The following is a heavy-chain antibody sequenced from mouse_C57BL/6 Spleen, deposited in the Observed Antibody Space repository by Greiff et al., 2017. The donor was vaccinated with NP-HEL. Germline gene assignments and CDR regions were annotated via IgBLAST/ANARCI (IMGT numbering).Heavy chain of an antibody. CDR3: ARPYDYDWYAMDY. J-gene: IGHJ4*01. Sequence: EVKLMESGGDLVKPGGSLKLSCAASGFTFSSYGMSWVRQTPDKRLEWVATFSSGGSYTYYPASVKGRFTISRDNAKNTRYQQMSSLKSEDTAMYYCARPYDYDWYAMDYWGQGTSVTVSS. V-gene: IGHV5-6*01. CDR2: FSSGGSYT. D-gene: IGHD2-4*01. CDR1: GFTFSSYG.